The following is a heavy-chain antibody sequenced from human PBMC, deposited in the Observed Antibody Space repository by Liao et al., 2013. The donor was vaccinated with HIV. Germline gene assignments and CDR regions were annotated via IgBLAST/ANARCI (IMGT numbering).Heavy chain of an antibody. V-gene: IGHV4-39*07. CDR3: ALGSSWYHFDL. D-gene: IGHD6-19*01. J-gene: IGHJ2*01. CDR1: GGSITSGSYY. Sequence: QVQLQESGPGLVKPSQTLSLTCSVSGGSITSGSYYWGWIRQPPGKGLEWVGEMNHSGRTNNNPSLKSRVSISVDTSKNQFSLRLNSVTAADTAVYFCALGSSWYHFDLWGRGTLVTVSS. CDR2: MNHSGRT.